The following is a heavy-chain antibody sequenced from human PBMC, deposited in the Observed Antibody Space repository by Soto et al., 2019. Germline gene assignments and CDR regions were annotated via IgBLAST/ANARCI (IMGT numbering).Heavy chain of an antibody. V-gene: IGHV3-43D*03. CDR3: VKAQDSSGTDCLDI. Sequence: EVQLVESGGAVVQPGGSLRLSCAASGFTFDDYAMHWVRQAPGKGLEWVSVVTWDGAYIYYADSVKGRFTISRDNKKNVVYLQMNSLRGDDTALYRCVKAQDSSGTDCLDIWGQGTKVTVSS. D-gene: IGHD3-22*01. CDR2: VTWDGAYI. J-gene: IGHJ3*02. CDR1: GFTFDDYA.